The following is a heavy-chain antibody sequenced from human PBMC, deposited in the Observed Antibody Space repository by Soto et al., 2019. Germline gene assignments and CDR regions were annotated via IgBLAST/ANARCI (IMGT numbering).Heavy chain of an antibody. Sequence: PGGSLRLSCGASGLNLSTYSMNWFRQAPGKGLEWVSSISGSGDTTYYADSVKGRFTISRDNSKNTLYLQMNSLRVEDTALYYCAKADSTSSWVTGHAWRQGPLVSVSS. V-gene: IGHV3-23*01. D-gene: IGHD2-2*01. J-gene: IGHJ5*02. CDR3: AKADSTSSWVTGHA. CDR1: GLNLSTYS. CDR2: ISGSGDTT.